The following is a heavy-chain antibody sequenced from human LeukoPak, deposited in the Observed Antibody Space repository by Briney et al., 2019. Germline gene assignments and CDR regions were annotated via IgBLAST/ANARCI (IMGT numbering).Heavy chain of an antibody. CDR3: ARGFVIAVAGTLTNWFDP. D-gene: IGHD6-19*01. Sequence: SETLSLTCTVSGGSISSYYWSWIRQPPGKGLEWIGYIYYSGSTNYNPSLKSRVTISVDTSKNQFSLKLSSVTAADTAVYYCARGFVIAVAGTLTNWFDPWGQGTLVTVSS. V-gene: IGHV4-59*12. CDR1: GGSISSYY. CDR2: IYYSGST. J-gene: IGHJ5*02.